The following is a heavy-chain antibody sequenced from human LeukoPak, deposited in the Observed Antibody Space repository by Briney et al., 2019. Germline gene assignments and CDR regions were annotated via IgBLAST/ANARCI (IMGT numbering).Heavy chain of an antibody. D-gene: IGHD3-22*01. CDR1: GFTFSSYA. Sequence: PGGSLRLSCAASGFTFSSYAMSWVRQAPGKGLEWVSAISGSGGSTYYADSVKGRFTISRDNSKNTLYLQMNSLRAEDTAVYYCAKDYYDSSGYYYGPPFDYWGQGTLVTVSS. CDR2: ISGSGGST. J-gene: IGHJ4*02. V-gene: IGHV3-23*01. CDR3: AKDYYDSSGYYYGPPFDY.